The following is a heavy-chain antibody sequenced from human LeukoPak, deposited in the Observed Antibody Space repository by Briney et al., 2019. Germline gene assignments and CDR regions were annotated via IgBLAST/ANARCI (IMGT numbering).Heavy chain of an antibody. Sequence: ASVKVSCKVSGYTLTELSMHWVRRAPGKGLEWMGGFDPEDGETIYAQKFQGRVTMTEDTSTDTAYMELSSLRSEDTAVYYCATAARGLWFGEFNYWGQGTLVTVSS. CDR3: ATAARGLWFGEFNY. V-gene: IGHV1-24*01. CDR2: FDPEDGET. J-gene: IGHJ4*02. D-gene: IGHD3-10*01. CDR1: GYTLTELS.